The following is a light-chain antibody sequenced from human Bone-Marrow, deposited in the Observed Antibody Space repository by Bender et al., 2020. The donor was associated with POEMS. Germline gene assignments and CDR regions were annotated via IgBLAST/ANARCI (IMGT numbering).Light chain of an antibody. CDR1: SSDVGAYNF. CDR3: QSYGSSQSGHAV. Sequence: QSALTQPASVSGSPGQSITISCTGTSSDVGAYNFVSWYQQHPDEAPKLIIYDVSNRPSGVSNRFSGSKSGNTASLTISGLQAEDEADYYCQSYGSSQSGHAVFGGGTKLTVL. J-gene: IGLJ2*01. CDR2: DVS. V-gene: IGLV2-14*03.